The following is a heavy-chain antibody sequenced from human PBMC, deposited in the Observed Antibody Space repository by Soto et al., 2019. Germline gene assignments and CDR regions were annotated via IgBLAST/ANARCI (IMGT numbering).Heavy chain of an antibody. Sequence: GGSLRLSCAASGFTFSSYGMHWVRQAPGKGLEWVAVIWYDGSNKYYADSVKGRFTISRDNSKNTLYLQMNSLRAEDTAVYYCARDHMREHSSSWDEYAYYGMDVWGQGTTVTVSS. J-gene: IGHJ6*02. CDR2: IWYDGSNK. D-gene: IGHD6-13*01. CDR1: GFTFSSYG. CDR3: ARDHMREHSSSWDEYAYYGMDV. V-gene: IGHV3-33*01.